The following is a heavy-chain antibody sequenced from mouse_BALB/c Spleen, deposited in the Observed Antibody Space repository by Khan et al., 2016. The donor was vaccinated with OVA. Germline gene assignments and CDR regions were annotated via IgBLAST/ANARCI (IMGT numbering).Heavy chain of an antibody. J-gene: IGHJ3*01. D-gene: IGHD2-14*01. Sequence: EVQLQQSGADLVKPGASVKLSCTASGFNIEDTYLHWVKQRPEQGLEWIGRIDPANGYSKYEPKFQGKATITVDTSSNTAHLQLSSLTSEDTAVYYCSREDYRFDGFAYWGQGTLVTVS. CDR1: GFNIEDTY. CDR2: IDPANGYS. CDR3: SREDYRFDGFAY. V-gene: IGHV14-3*02.